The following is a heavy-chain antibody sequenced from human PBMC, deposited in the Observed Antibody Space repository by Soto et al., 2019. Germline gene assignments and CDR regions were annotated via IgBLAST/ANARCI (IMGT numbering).Heavy chain of an antibody. D-gene: IGHD3-3*01. CDR1: GYTFTSYY. Sequence: ASVKVSCKASGYTFTSYYMHWVRQAPGQGLEWMGIINPSGGSTSYAQKFQGRVTMTRDTSTSTVYMELSSLRSEDTAVYYCAFWSGYYMGLGDDIRAFDIWGQGTMVTVS. CDR3: AFWSGYYMGLGDDIRAFDI. CDR2: INPSGGST. J-gene: IGHJ3*02. V-gene: IGHV1-46*03.